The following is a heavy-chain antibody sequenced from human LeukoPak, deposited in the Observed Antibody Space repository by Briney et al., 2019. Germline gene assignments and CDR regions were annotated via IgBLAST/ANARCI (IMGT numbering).Heavy chain of an antibody. J-gene: IGHJ4*02. CDR2: ITAHNGNT. CDR3: ARDLPTRDYYDSSGYYRY. V-gene: IGHV1-18*01. CDR1: GYTFTSYG. D-gene: IGHD3-22*01. Sequence: SVKVSCKASGYTFTSYGISWARKPPGQGFKWMGWITAHNGNTNYAQKLQGRVTMTTDTSTSTAYMELRSLRSDDTAVYYCARDLPTRDYYDSSGYYRYWGQGTLVTVSS.